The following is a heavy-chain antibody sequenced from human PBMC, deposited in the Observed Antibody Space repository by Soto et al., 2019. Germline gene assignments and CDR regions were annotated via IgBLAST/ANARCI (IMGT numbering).Heavy chain of an antibody. CDR3: ARDRTGTTRY. CDR2: INAGNGNT. V-gene: IGHV1-3*01. Sequence: SVKGSCKASGYTFTSYAMHWGRQAPVQRLEWMGWINAGNGNTKYSQKFQGRVTITRDTSASTAYMELSSLRSEDTAVYYCARDRTGTTRYWGQGTLVTVSS. D-gene: IGHD1-7*01. J-gene: IGHJ4*02. CDR1: GYTFTSYA.